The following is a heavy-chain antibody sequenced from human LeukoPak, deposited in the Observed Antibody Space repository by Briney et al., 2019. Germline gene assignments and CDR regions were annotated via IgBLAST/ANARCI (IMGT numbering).Heavy chain of an antibody. Sequence: GGSLRLSCAASGFTLSTYAMTWVRQAPGKGLEWVSSISSDASATYYADPVKVRFTISRAKSKNTLSVKLHSLRAEDTAVYYCAKDVYDGFSTFFDYWGQGTLGSVFS. CDR1: GFTLSTYA. J-gene: IGHJ4*02. CDR2: ISSDASAT. CDR3: AKDVYDGFSTFFDY. V-gene: IGHV3-23*01. D-gene: IGHD5/OR15-5a*01.